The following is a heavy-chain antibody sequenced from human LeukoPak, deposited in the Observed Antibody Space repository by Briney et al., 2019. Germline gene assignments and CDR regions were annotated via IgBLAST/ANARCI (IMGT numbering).Heavy chain of an antibody. Sequence: GGSLRLSCAASGFTFSSYSMNWVRQAPGKGLEWVSSISSSSSYIYYADSVKGRFTISRDNAKNSLYLQMNSLIAEDTAVYYCARDSLSYYGMDVWGQGTTVTVSS. J-gene: IGHJ6*02. V-gene: IGHV3-21*01. CDR2: ISSSSSYI. CDR1: GFTFSSYS. CDR3: ARDSLSYYGMDV.